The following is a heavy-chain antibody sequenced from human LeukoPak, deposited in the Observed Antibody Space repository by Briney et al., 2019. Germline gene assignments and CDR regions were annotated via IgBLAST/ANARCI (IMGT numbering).Heavy chain of an antibody. D-gene: IGHD5-24*01. V-gene: IGHV3-30*01. CDR2: VSSHGNDG. Sequence: GRSLRLSCAVSEFTFSHYALHWVRQAPGKGLEWVTVVSSHGNDGYYADSVKGRFTISRDNSKNTLYLQIDSLRAEDTAIYYCTRDAYNFNDFDYWGQGTLVTVSS. CDR3: TRDAYNFNDFDY. J-gene: IGHJ4*02. CDR1: EFTFSHYA.